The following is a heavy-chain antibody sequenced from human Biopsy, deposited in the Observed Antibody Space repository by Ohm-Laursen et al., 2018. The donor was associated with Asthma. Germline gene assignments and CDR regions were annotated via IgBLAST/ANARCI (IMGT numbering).Heavy chain of an antibody. CDR2: IYSGGTS. CDR1: GFAVSRDH. J-gene: IGHJ4*02. D-gene: IGHD3-22*01. CDR3: ARGDSSNWSHYYFDY. Sequence: GTLSLTCVASGFAVSRDHLFWVRQAPGKGLESVSVIYSGGTSHTADSVRGRFTISRDYSKNTLYLQMHSLRAEDNAVYYCARGDSSNWSHYYFDYWGRGTLVTVSS. V-gene: IGHV3-53*01.